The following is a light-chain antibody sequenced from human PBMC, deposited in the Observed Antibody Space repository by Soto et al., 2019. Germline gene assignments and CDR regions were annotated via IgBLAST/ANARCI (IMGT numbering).Light chain of an antibody. V-gene: IGLV2-23*02. J-gene: IGLJ1*01. CDR1: SSNVGSYNL. CDR2: EVS. Sequence: QSALTQPASVSGSPGQSITISCTGASSNVGSYNLVSWYQQHPGKAPKLVIYEVSKRPSGVSNRFSGSKSGNTASLTISGLQAEDEADYYCCSCASSGTSYVFGTGTKVTVL. CDR3: CSCASSGTSYV.